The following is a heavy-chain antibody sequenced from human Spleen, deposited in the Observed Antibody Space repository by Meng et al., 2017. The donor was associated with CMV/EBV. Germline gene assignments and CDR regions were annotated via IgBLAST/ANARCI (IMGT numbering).Heavy chain of an antibody. V-gene: IGHV3-30*02. CDR2: IRYDGSNK. CDR3: AKDIGSGIYRKSYYYYNGMNV. Sequence: GESLKISCAASGFTVSSNYMSWVRQAPGKGLEWVAFIRYDGSNKYYADSVKGRFSISRDNSKNTLYLQMNSLRPEDTALYYCAKDIGSGIYRKSYYYYNGMNVWGQGTTVTVSS. CDR1: GFTVSSNY. J-gene: IGHJ6*02. D-gene: IGHD1-14*01.